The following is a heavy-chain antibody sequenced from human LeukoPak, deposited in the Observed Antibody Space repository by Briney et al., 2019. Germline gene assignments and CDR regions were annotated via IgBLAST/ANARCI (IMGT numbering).Heavy chain of an antibody. CDR2: MNPNSGNT. CDR3: ARGSDGVVVAATLPSWFDP. V-gene: IGHV1-8*02. J-gene: IGHJ5*02. CDR1: RYTFTGYH. Sequence: ASVKVSCKASRYTFTGYHMHWVRQATGQGLEWMGWMNPNSGNTGYAQKFQGRVTMTRNTSISTAYMELSSLRSEDTAVYYCARGSDGVVVAATLPSWFDPWGQGTLVTVSS. D-gene: IGHD2-15*01.